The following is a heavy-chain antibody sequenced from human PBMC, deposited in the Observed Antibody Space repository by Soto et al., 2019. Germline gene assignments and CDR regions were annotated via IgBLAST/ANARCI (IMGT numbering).Heavy chain of an antibody. V-gene: IGHV3-30*18. CDR3: AKNPSITIFGVVSPHYYYYGMDV. CDR1: GFTFSSYG. Sequence: PGGSLRLSCAASGFTFSSYGMHWVRQAPGKGLEWVAVISYDGSNKNYADSVKGRFTISRDNSKNTLYLQMNSLRAEDTAVYYCAKNPSITIFGVVSPHYYYYGMDVWGQGTTVTVSS. D-gene: IGHD3-3*01. J-gene: IGHJ6*02. CDR2: ISYDGSNK.